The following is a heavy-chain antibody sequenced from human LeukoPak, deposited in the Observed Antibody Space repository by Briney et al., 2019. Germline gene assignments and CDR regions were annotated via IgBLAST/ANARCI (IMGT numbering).Heavy chain of an antibody. CDR1: GYSISNGYQ. D-gene: IGHD2-2*01. CDR2: IYHSGSA. V-gene: IGHV4-38-2*02. J-gene: IGHJ5*02. Sequence: KPSETLSLTCGVSGYSISNGYQWAWIRQSPGQGLEWIGSIYHSGSAHYNPSLKSRVTISVETSKNQFSLNMYSVTAADTAVYYCARDPRWLTPDCTSTSCYENYFDPWGQGTLVTVSS. CDR3: ARDPRWLTPDCTSTSCYENYFDP.